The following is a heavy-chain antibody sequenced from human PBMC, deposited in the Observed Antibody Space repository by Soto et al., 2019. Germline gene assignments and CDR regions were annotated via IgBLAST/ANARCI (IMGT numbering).Heavy chain of an antibody. D-gene: IGHD3-22*01. J-gene: IGHJ4*02. CDR1: GFTFSSYS. Sequence: EVQLVESGGGLVKPGGSLRLSCAASGFTFSSYSMNWVRQAPGKGLEWVSSISSSSSYIYYADSVKGRFTISRDNAKNSLYLQMNSLRAEHTAVYYCARDPYYYDSSGYYPSWFDYWGQGTLVTVSS. CDR3: ARDPYYYDSSGYYPSWFDY. CDR2: ISSSSSYI. V-gene: IGHV3-21*01.